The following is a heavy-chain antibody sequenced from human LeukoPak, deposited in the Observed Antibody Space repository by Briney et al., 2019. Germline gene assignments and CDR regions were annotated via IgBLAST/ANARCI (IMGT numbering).Heavy chain of an antibody. CDR1: GGSMSSYY. J-gene: IGHJ2*01. D-gene: IGHD3-22*01. CDR3: TRRAYYDSSGYNPTAGYFDL. CDR2: VYSNGMT. V-gene: IGHV4-4*08. Sequence: PSETLSLTCSVSGGSMSSYYWNWIRQSPGKGLEWIGFVYSNGMTTYNPSLRSRGTISIATSRNQFSLRLTSVTAADTATYYCTRRAYYDSSGYNPTAGYFDLWGRGTLVTVSS.